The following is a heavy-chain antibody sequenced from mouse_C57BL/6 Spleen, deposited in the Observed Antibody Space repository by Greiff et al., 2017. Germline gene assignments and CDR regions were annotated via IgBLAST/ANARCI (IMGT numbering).Heavy chain of an antibody. CDR3: TAYGPFDY. Sequence: VQLQQSGAELVRPGASVKLSCTASGFNFKDDYMHWVKQRPEQGLEWIGWIYPENGDTEYASKFQGKATITADTSSNTAYLQLSSLTSEDTAVDFCTAYGPFDYWGQGTTLTVSS. V-gene: IGHV14-4*01. CDR1: GFNFKDDY. D-gene: IGHD2-10*02. J-gene: IGHJ2*01. CDR2: IYPENGDT.